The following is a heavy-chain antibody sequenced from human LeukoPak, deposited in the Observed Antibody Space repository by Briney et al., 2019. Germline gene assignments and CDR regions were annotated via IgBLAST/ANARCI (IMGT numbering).Heavy chain of an antibody. Sequence: ASVKVSCKASGYTFTSYAMHWVRRAPGQRLEWMGWINAGNGNTKYSQKFQGRVTITRDTSASTAYMELSSLRSEDTAVYYCARDGSIRNYYYGMDVWGQGTTVTVSS. J-gene: IGHJ6*02. CDR3: ARDGSIRNYYYGMDV. V-gene: IGHV1-3*01. CDR1: GYTFTSYA. D-gene: IGHD3-3*02. CDR2: INAGNGNT.